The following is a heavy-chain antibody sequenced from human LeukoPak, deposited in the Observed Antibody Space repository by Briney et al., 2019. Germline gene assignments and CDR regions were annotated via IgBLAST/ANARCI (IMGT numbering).Heavy chain of an antibody. V-gene: IGHV3-7*01. CDR3: ARVSGSPVQVGATRYRAFDI. J-gene: IGHJ3*02. CDR2: IKQDGSEK. D-gene: IGHD1-26*01. CDR1: GFTFSSYW. Sequence: GGSLRLSCAASGFTFSSYWMSWVRQAPGKGLEWVANIKQDGSEKYYVDSVKGRFTISRDNAKNSLYLQMNSLRAEDTAVYYCARVSGSPVQVGATRYRAFDIWGQGTMVTVSS.